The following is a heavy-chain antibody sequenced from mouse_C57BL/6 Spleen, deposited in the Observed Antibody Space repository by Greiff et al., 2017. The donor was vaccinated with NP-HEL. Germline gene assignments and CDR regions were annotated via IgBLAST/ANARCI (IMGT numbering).Heavy chain of an antibody. CDR1: GYTFTSYW. J-gene: IGHJ3*01. Sequence: VQLQQPGAELVMPGASVKLSCKASGYTFTSYWMHWVKQRPGQGLEWIGEIDPSDSYTNYNQKFKGKSTLTVDKSSSTAYMQLSSLTSEDSAVYYCARLGAGTSWFAYWGQGTLVTVSA. D-gene: IGHD4-1*01. CDR2: IDPSDSYT. V-gene: IGHV1-69*01. CDR3: ARLGAGTSWFAY.